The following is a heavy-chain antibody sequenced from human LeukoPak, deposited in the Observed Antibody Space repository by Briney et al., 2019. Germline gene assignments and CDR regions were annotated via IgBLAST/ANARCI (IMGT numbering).Heavy chain of an antibody. CDR1: GGSISSYY. D-gene: IGHD4-17*01. V-gene: IGHV4-59*01. CDR3: ASSTVTPRYYYYGMDV. Sequence: SETLSLTCTVSGGSISSYYWSWIRQPPGKGLEWIGYIYYSGSTNYNPSLKSRVTISVDTSKNQFSLKLSSVTAADTAVYYCASSTVTPRYYYYGMDVWGQGTTVTVSS. CDR2: IYYSGST. J-gene: IGHJ6*02.